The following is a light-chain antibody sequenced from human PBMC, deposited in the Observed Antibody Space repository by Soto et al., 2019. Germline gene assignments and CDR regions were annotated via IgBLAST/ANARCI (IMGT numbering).Light chain of an antibody. Sequence: DIQMTQSPSTLSASVGDRVTITCRASQTISNWLAWYQQKPGKAPTLLIYDASTLERGVPSRFSGTGSGTEFTLSIDSLQPDDFATYYCQQYHTSSITFDQGTRLEIK. CDR3: QQYHTSSIT. CDR1: QTISNW. J-gene: IGKJ5*01. CDR2: DAS. V-gene: IGKV1-5*01.